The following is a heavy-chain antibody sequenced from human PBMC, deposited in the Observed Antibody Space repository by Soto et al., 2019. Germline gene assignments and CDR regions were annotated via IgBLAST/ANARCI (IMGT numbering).Heavy chain of an antibody. J-gene: IGHJ5*02. V-gene: IGHV3-11*01. CDR3: ARRGPRPARPNH. D-gene: IGHD6-6*01. CDR1: GFTFRDYD. CDR2: ISSSGNAT. Sequence: QVQLVESGGGLVRPGGSRSLSCAASGFTFRDYDMRWIRQAPGKGLGWVSCISSSGNATYYADSVKGRFTISRDNAKNSLYVEMNSLRVEDMDVYDCARRGPRPARPNHWGQGTLVTVSS.